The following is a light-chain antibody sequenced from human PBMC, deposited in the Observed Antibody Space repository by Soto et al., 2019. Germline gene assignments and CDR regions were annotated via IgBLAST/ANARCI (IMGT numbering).Light chain of an antibody. CDR1: QSISSW. Sequence: DIQMTQSPSTLSASVGDRVTITCRASQSISSWLAWYQQKPGKAPKLLIYKASSLESGVPSRFSGSGSATEFPLTISSLQPDDVATYYCQQYHSNTFGQGTKLEIK. V-gene: IGKV1-5*03. CDR2: KAS. J-gene: IGKJ2*01. CDR3: QQYHSNT.